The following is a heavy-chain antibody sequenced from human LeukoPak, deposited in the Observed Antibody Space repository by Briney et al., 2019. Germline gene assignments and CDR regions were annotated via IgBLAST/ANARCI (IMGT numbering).Heavy chain of an antibody. CDR3: AKQWVDC. V-gene: IGHV3-23*01. Sequence: GGSLRLSCAASGFTFSNYAMNWVRQAPGKGLEWVSGISESGDTTHYADSVKGRFTISRDNAQNTLYLQMNTLRAEDTALYYCAKQWVDCWGQGTLVTVSS. J-gene: IGHJ4*02. CDR2: ISESGDTT. CDR1: GFTFSNYA. D-gene: IGHD1-26*01.